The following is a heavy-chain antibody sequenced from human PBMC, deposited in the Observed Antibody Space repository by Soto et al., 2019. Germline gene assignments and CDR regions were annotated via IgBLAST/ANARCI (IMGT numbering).Heavy chain of an antibody. CDR2: INPSIGST. J-gene: IGHJ3*02. V-gene: IGHV1-46*02. Sequence: GASVKVSCKASGYTFNTYNMYWVRQAPGQGLEWMGVINPSIGSTNYAQKFQGRVIMTRDTSTSTVYMELSTLRSDDTAVYYCARISGSDAFDIWGQGTMVTVSS. CDR3: ARISGSDAFDI. CDR1: GYTFNTYN. D-gene: IGHD3-22*01.